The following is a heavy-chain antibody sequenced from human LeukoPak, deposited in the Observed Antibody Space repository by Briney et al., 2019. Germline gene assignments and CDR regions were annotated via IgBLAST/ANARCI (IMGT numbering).Heavy chain of an antibody. CDR1: GYTFTDYY. V-gene: IGHV1-69*06. CDR2: IIPIFGTA. CDR3: ARAAMITFGGPREAPWYFDL. J-gene: IGHJ2*01. Sequence: SLKVSCKASGYTFTDYYIHWVRQAPGQGLEWMGGIIPIFGTANYAQKFQGRVTITADKSTSTAYMELSSLRSEDTAVYHCARAAMITFGGPREAPWYFDLWGRGTLVTVSS. D-gene: IGHD3-16*01.